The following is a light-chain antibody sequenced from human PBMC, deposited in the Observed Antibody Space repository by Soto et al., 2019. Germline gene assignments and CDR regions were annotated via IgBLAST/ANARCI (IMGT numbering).Light chain of an antibody. CDR1: QSVGTS. V-gene: IGKV3-11*01. CDR2: DAS. J-gene: IGKJ1*01. Sequence: ETVLTQSPVTLSLSPGDRATLSCRASQSVGTSFAWYQQRPGQAPRLLVYDASNRATGIPARFSGSGSGTDFTLTISSPEPEDFAVYYCQQRSNWPWTFGQGTKVEV. CDR3: QQRSNWPWT.